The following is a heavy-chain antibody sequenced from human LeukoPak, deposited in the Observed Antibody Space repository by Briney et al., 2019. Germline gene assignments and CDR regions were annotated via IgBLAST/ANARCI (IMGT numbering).Heavy chain of an antibody. CDR1: GGSFSGYY. V-gene: IGHV4-38-2*01. D-gene: IGHD4-23*01. CDR3: ARAYTLLRWYEYFQH. CDR2: IYHSGST. J-gene: IGHJ1*01. Sequence: PSETLSLTCAVYGGSFSGYYWGWIRQPPGKGLEWIGSIYHSGSTYYNPSLKSRVTISVDTSKNQFSLKLSSVTAADTAVYYCARAYTLLRWYEYFQHWGQGTLVTVSS.